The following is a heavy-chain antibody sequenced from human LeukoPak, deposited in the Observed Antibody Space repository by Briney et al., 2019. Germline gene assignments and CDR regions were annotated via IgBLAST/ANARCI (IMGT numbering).Heavy chain of an antibody. V-gene: IGHV4-59*08. CDR1: GGSISSYY. J-gene: IGHJ4*02. Sequence: SETLSLTCTVSGGSISSYYCIWIRQPPGKGLEWIGYIYYSGSTNYNPSLKSRVTISVDTSKNQFSLKLSSVTAADTAVYYCAIHGSYYDSSGYSHRPFDYWGQGTLVTVSS. D-gene: IGHD3-22*01. CDR2: IYYSGST. CDR3: AIHGSYYDSSGYSHRPFDY.